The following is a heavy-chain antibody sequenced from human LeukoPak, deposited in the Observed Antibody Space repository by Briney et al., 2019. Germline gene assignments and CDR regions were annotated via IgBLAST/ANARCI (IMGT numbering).Heavy chain of an antibody. D-gene: IGHD2-8*02. Sequence: ASVKVSCKASGYLFTAYYMHWVRQAPGQGLEWMGRIHPNTGVTNYAQKFQGRVTMTRDTSISTAYMELSILRSDDPAVYYCARDKCTSVRCYGYFDYWGQGTLVTVSS. J-gene: IGHJ4*02. CDR3: ARDKCTSVRCYGYFDY. CDR1: GYLFTAYY. CDR2: IHPNTGVT. V-gene: IGHV1-2*02.